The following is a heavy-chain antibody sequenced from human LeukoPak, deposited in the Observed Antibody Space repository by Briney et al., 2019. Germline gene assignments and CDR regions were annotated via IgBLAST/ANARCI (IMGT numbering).Heavy chain of an antibody. D-gene: IGHD6-13*01. Sequence: GGSLRLSCAASGVTFSNDEKYWVRQAPGKGLERISHISNFGDIIHYADSAEGRFTISRENEKNTIYLQMKSLRAADTAGYYCAKNATPALGTVYMDVWGKGTTVTISS. CDR3: AKNATPALGTVYMDV. V-gene: IGHV3-48*03. CDR1: GVTFSNDE. J-gene: IGHJ6*03. CDR2: ISNFGDII.